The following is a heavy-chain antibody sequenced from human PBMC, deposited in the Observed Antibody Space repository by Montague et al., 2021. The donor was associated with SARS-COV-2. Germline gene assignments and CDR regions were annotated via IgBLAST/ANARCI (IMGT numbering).Heavy chain of an antibody. V-gene: IGHV3-23*03. Sequence: SLRLSCAASGFTFNNYAMNWVRQAPGKGLEWVSVIASGGRSTFYADSVKGRFTISRGNSRDTLYLQMYSLRPEDTAIYYCAKDPVPVAGRYFDYWGQGTLVTVSS. CDR3: AKDPVPVAGRYFDY. D-gene: IGHD6-19*01. CDR2: IASGGRST. CDR1: GFTFNNYA. J-gene: IGHJ4*02.